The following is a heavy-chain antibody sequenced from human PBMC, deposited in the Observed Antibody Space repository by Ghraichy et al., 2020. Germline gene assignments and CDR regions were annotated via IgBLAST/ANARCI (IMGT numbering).Heavy chain of an antibody. V-gene: IGHV3-23*01. CDR2: VSGTGDNT. CDR3: AKEPLHCTNGVCYEFNYFDP. D-gene: IGHD2-8*01. Sequence: GESLNISCAASGLTFSSYAMSWVRQAPGKGLEWVSTVSGTGDNTYYADSVKGRFTISRDNSKNTLYLQMNSLGAEDTAVYYCAKEPLHCTNGVCYEFNYFDPWGQGTLVTVSS. CDR1: GLTFSSYA. J-gene: IGHJ5*02.